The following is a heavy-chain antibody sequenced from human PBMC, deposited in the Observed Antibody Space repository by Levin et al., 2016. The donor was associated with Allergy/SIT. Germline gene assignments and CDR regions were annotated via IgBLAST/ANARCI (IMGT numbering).Heavy chain of an antibody. CDR2: ISGSGVST. Sequence: VRQAPGKGLEWVSGISGSGVSTFYADSVKGRFTISRDNSKNTVYLQMNSLRAEDTAVYYCVKDSKYYYDSSGHLEYWGQGTLVTVSS. V-gene: IGHV3-23*01. J-gene: IGHJ4*02. CDR3: VKDSKYYYDSSGHLEY. D-gene: IGHD3-22*01.